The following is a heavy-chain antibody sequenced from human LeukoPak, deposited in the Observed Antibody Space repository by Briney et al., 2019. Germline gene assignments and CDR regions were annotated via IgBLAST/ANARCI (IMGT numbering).Heavy chain of an antibody. J-gene: IGHJ5*02. CDR3: AGGYGSGSFSA. CDR2: INYSGT. V-gene: IGHV3-11*01. D-gene: IGHD3-10*01. CDR1: GFTLNDYY. Sequence: GGSLRLSCAASGFTLNDYYMSWIRQAPGKGLELIAYINYSGTSYADFVKGRFTISRDNAESSLHLQMNSLRVEDTALYYCAGGYGSGSFSAWGQGTLVTVSS.